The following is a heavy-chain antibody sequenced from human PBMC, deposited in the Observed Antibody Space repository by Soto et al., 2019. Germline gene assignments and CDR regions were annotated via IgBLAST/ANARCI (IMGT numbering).Heavy chain of an antibody. V-gene: IGHV3-21*01. CDR3: VASPEGTCCMRD. J-gene: IGHJ4*02. CDR1: GLTFSSYS. CDR2: ISSGDSYI. D-gene: IGHD1-7*01. Sequence: GDGLVKPGGSLSLSCAASGLTFSSYSMNWVRQAPGKGLEWVSSISSGDSYIYYADSVRGRFTISRDNAENSLYLQMNSLRVEDTALYYCVASPEGTCCMRDWGQGALVTGSS.